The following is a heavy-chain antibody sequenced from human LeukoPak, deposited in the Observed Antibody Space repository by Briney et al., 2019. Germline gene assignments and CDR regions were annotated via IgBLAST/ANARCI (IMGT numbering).Heavy chain of an antibody. D-gene: IGHD3-16*01. CDR3: ARGGGLDV. V-gene: IGHV3-30*03. CDR2: ISYDGSNK. Sequence: GRSLRLSCAASGFTFSSYGMHWVRQAPGKGLEWVAVISYDGSNKYYADSVKGRFTISRDNSKNTLYLQMNSLRAEDTAVYYCARGGGLDVWGQGATVTVSS. CDR1: GFTFSSYG. J-gene: IGHJ6*02.